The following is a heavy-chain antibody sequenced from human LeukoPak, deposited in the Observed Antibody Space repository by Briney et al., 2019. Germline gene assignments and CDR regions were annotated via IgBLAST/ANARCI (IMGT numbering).Heavy chain of an antibody. V-gene: IGHV4-59*01. D-gene: IGHD2-21*02. CDR2: IYYSGST. J-gene: IGHJ3*02. Sequence: SETLSLTCTVSGGSISSYYWSWIRQPPGKGLEWIGYIYYSGSTNYNPPLKSRVTISVDTSKNQFSLKLSSVTAADTAVYYCARVCGGDCYSIAFDIWGQGTMVTVSS. CDR3: ARVCGGDCYSIAFDI. CDR1: GGSISSYY.